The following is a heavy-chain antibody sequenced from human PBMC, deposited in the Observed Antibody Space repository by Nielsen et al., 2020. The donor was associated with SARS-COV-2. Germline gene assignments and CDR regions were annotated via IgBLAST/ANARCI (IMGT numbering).Heavy chain of an antibody. CDR2: IYSGGNT. Sequence: GGSLRLSCAASGFTVSDDYMSWVRQAPGKGLEWVSVIYSGGNTHYSDSVKGRFTISRDISKNTLHLQMNSLRAEDTAVYYCTRDQTFWSGAYMCDWGQGTLVTVSS. CDR1: GFTVSDDY. J-gene: IGHJ4*02. V-gene: IGHV3-53*01. D-gene: IGHD3-3*01. CDR3: TRDQTFWSGAYMCD.